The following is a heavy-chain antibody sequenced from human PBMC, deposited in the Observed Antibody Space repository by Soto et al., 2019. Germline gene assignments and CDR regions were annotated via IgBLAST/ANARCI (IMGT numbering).Heavy chain of an antibody. J-gene: IGHJ5*02. V-gene: IGHV1-18*01. CDR3: ARVVLMVYANWFDP. Sequence: ASVKVSRKASGYTFTSYGISWVRQAPGQGLEWMGWISAYNGNTNYAQKLQGRVTMTTDTSTSTAYMELRSLRSDDTAVYYCARVVLMVYANWFDPWGQGTLVTVSS. D-gene: IGHD2-8*01. CDR1: GYTFTSYG. CDR2: ISAYNGNT.